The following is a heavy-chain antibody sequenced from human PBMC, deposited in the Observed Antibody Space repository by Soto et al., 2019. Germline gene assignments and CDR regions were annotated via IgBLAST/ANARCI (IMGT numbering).Heavy chain of an antibody. CDR3: ATSPRIGSGRQFWYYYYYMDV. V-gene: IGHV3-23*01. Sequence: GGSLRLSCAASGFTFSSYAMSWVRQAPGKGLEWVSAISGSGGSTYYADSVKGRFTISRDNSKNTLYLQMNSLRAEDTAVYYCATSPRIGSGRQFWYYYYYMDVWGKGTTVTVSS. J-gene: IGHJ6*03. CDR2: ISGSGGST. D-gene: IGHD3-3*01. CDR1: GFTFSSYA.